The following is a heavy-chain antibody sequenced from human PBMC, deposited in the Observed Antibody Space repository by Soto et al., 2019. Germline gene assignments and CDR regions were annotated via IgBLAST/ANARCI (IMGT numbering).Heavy chain of an antibody. D-gene: IGHD3-9*01. CDR3: ARHVYYDVLKKNY. Sequence: ELQLVQSGAEVKKPGESLKISCKGSGYNFANYWIGWVRQMPGKGLEWMGIIFPVNSDTRYSPSFQGQVTISADTSISTAYLEWSSLKASDTAIYYCARHVYYDVLKKNYWGQGTLVTVSS. CDR2: IFPVNSDT. V-gene: IGHV5-51*01. CDR1: GYNFANYW. J-gene: IGHJ4*02.